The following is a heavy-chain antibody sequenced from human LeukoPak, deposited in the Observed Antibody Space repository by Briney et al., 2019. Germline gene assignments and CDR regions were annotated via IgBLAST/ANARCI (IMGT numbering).Heavy chain of an antibody. Sequence: GGSLRLSCEAPGFTLSTYWMNWVRQVPGKGLDWVANINPDGSGKRYVDSVKGRFTIARDNADNSLSLQMNSLRAEDTAVYYCASWGAGGNSWGQGTLVTVSS. CDR2: INPDGSGK. J-gene: IGHJ4*02. V-gene: IGHV3-7*01. CDR3: ASWGAGGNS. CDR1: GFTLSTYW. D-gene: IGHD3-16*01.